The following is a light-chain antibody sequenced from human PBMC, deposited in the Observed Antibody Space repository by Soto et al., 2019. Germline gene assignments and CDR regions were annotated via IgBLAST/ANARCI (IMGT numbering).Light chain of an antibody. CDR3: KKYGSSSEPT. CDR1: QSVAGSY. J-gene: IGKJ5*01. Sequence: EIVLTQCPGTLSLSPGERATLSCRASQSVAGSYLAWYQQKPGQAPRLLIYGASSRATGFTDRFSGSGSGTELTFKISGLETEDYAVYYCKKYGSSSEPTFGQGTPMDI. V-gene: IGKV3-20*01. CDR2: GAS.